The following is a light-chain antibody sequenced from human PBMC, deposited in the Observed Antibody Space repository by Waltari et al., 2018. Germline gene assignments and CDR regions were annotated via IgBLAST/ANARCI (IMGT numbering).Light chain of an antibody. CDR2: AAS. V-gene: IGKV1-16*02. J-gene: IGKJ1*01. CDR1: QDIGNY. Sequence: DIPMTQSPSSLSASIGDRVTITCRASQDIGNYLAWFQQKPGKDPKSLIYAASNLQSGVPSKFSGSGSGTDFTLTISSLQPEDSATYYCLQYNNYPWMFGRGTKVEIK. CDR3: LQYNNYPWM.